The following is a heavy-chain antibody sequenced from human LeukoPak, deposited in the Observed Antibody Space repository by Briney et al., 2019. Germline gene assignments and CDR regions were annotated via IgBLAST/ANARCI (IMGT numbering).Heavy chain of an antibody. V-gene: IGHV3-48*04. CDR3: ARDPSGSGYSYGSDY. Sequence: PGGSLRLSCAASGFTFSSYSMNWVRQAPGKGLEWVSYISSSSSTIYYADSVKGRFTISRDNAKNSLYLQTNSLRAEDTAVYYCARDPSGSGYSYGSDYWGQGTLVTVSS. CDR2: ISSSSSTI. J-gene: IGHJ4*02. CDR1: GFTFSSYS. D-gene: IGHD5-18*01.